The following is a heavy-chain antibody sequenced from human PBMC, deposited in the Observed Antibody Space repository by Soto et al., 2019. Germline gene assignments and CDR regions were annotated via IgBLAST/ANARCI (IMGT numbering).Heavy chain of an antibody. CDR1: GYTFTNHG. CDR3: ARDRVAGIWGDAFDI. V-gene: IGHV1-18*04. CDR2: INPYNANT. D-gene: IGHD3-16*01. Sequence: QVQLVQSGTEVKKPGASVKVSCKTSGYTFTNHGINWVRQAPGQGLEWMGWINPYNANTNYAQKLQGRLTMTTDTSPTPAYMDLRRLTSEDTSVYYCARDRVAGIWGDAFDIWGQGTVVTVSS. J-gene: IGHJ3*02.